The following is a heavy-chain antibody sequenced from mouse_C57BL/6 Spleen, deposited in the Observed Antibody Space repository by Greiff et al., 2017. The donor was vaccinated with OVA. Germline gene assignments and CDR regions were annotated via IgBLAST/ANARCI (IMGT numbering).Heavy chain of an antibody. J-gene: IGHJ1*03. Sequence: EVMLVESGGGLVKPGGSLKLSCAASGFTFSDYGMHWVRQAPEKGLEWVAYISSGSSTIYYADTVKGRFTISRDNAKNTLFLQMTSLRSEDTAMYYCARNPSYYYGSSGYFDVWGTGTTVTVSS. V-gene: IGHV5-17*01. D-gene: IGHD1-1*01. CDR1: GFTFSDYG. CDR2: ISSGSSTI. CDR3: ARNPSYYYGSSGYFDV.